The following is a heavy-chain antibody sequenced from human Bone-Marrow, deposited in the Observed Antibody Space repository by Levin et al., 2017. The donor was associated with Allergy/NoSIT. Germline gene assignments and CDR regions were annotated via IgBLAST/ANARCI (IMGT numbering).Heavy chain of an antibody. D-gene: IGHD2/OR15-2a*01. CDR3: TRDGGTTYFDFDY. CDR1: GFTFHNYA. J-gene: IGHJ4*02. CDR2: ITPSGVV. V-gene: IGHV3-48*03. Sequence: GGSLRLSCAASGFTFHNYAMSWVRQAPGKGPEWISYITPSGVVMYADSVMGRFTISRDNAQNSVSLQMNFLTVEDTAIYYCTRDGGTTYFDFDYWGQGMLVTVSS.